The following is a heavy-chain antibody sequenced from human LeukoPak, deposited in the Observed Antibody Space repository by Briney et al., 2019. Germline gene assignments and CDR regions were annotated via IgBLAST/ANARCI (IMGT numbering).Heavy chain of an antibody. V-gene: IGHV5-10-1*01. CDR1: EYSFTSYW. J-gene: IGHJ5*02. D-gene: IGHD3-10*01. CDR3: ARHPPVLLWFGELLYGNWFDP. CDR2: IDPSDSYT. Sequence: GESLKISCKGSEYSFTSYWISWVRQMPGKGLEWMGRIDPSDSYTNYSPSFQGHVTISADKSISTAYLQWSSLKASDTAMYYCARHPPVLLWFGELLYGNWFDPWGQGTLVTVSS.